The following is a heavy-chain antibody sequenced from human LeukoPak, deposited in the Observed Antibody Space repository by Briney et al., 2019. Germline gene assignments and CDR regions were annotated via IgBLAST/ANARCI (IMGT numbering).Heavy chain of an antibody. CDR3: GKHDSSSYY. CDR2: LRSDGTDH. Sequence: PGGSLRPSCAASGFIFSTYGMHWVRQAPGKGLEWVAFLRSDGTDHHYADSVQGRFTISRDNSKSTLFLQMNSLRAEDTAVYYCGKHDSSSYYWGQGTLVTVSS. D-gene: IGHD3-22*01. J-gene: IGHJ4*02. V-gene: IGHV3-30*02. CDR1: GFIFSTYG.